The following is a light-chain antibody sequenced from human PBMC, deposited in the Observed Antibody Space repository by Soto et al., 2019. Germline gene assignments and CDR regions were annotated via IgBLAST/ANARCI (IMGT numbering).Light chain of an antibody. V-gene: IGKV3-15*01. J-gene: IGKJ1*01. CDR1: QSVSSN. CDR3: QQYNNWPPPT. Sequence: EIVMTQSPATLSVSPGERATRSCRASQSVSSNLAWYQQKPGQAPRLLIYGASTMATGIPARFSGSGSGTKFTLTISSLQSEDFAVYYCQQYNNWPPPTFGQGTKVDIK. CDR2: GAS.